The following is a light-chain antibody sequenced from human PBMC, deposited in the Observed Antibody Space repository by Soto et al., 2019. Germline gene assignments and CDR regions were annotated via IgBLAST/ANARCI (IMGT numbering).Light chain of an antibody. CDR3: GTWDTSLRTGWV. V-gene: IGLV1-51*01. CDR1: SSNIGNHY. J-gene: IGLJ3*02. CDR2: DND. Sequence: QPVLTQPPSMSAAPGQTVTISCSGGSSNIGNHYVSWYQQVPGTAPKLLIYDNDKRPSGIPDRFSGSKSGTSATLAITGLQTGDEGDYYCGTWDTSLRTGWVFGGGTKVTVL.